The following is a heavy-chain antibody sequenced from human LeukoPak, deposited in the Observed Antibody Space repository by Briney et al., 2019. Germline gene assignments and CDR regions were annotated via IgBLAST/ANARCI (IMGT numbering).Heavy chain of an antibody. CDR2: IYYSGST. CDR3: ARGGWVSSFDF. J-gene: IGHJ4*02. D-gene: IGHD6-19*01. V-gene: IGHV4-59*01. CDR1: GGSISSYY. Sequence: RSSETLSLNCTVSGGSISSYYWNWIRQPPGKGLAWIGYIYYSGSTNYNPSLKSRVTISVDTSKNQFSLKLSSVTAADTAVYYCARGGWVSSFDFWGQGTLVTVSS.